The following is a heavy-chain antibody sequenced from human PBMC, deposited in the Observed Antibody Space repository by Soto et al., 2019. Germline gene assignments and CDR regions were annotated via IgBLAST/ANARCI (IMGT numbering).Heavy chain of an antibody. Sequence: QVQLVESGGGVVQPGRSLRLSCAASGFTFSSYGMHWVRQAPGKGLEWVAVISYDGSNKYYADSVKGRFTISRDNSKNTLYLQMNSLRAEDTAVYYCAKGGDYSNYSPRKATYYFDSWGQGTLVTVSS. CDR1: GFTFSSYG. CDR2: ISYDGSNK. J-gene: IGHJ4*02. D-gene: IGHD4-4*01. CDR3: AKGGDYSNYSPRKATYYFDS. V-gene: IGHV3-30*18.